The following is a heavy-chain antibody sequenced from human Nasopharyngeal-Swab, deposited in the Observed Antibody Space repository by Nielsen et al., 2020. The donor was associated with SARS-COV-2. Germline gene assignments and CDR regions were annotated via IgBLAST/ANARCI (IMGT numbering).Heavy chain of an antibody. V-gene: IGHV3-21*04. Sequence: GESLKISCAASGFTFSSYSMNWVRQAPGKGLEWVSYISSSSSYTNYADSVKGRFTISRDNAKNSLYLQMNSLRAEDTAVYYCARDQYYYDSSGYYYDALGAFDIWGQGTMVTVSS. J-gene: IGHJ3*02. CDR3: ARDQYYYDSSGYYYDALGAFDI. CDR1: GFTFSSYS. CDR2: ISSSSSYT. D-gene: IGHD3-22*01.